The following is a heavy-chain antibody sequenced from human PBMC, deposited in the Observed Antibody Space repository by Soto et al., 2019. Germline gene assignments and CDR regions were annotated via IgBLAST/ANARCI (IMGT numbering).Heavy chain of an antibody. Sequence: QVQLQESGPGLVKLSETLSLTCTVSGGSISGGIYYWSWVRQSPGKGLEWIGYIFHSGSTFYNPSLGSRVTISVDTSKNQFSLRLSSVTAADTAVYYCAREIIPLTTDWYFDLWGRGTLVTVSS. CDR1: GGSISGGIYY. J-gene: IGHJ2*01. CDR2: IFHSGST. V-gene: IGHV4-30-4*01. D-gene: IGHD4-17*01. CDR3: AREIIPLTTDWYFDL.